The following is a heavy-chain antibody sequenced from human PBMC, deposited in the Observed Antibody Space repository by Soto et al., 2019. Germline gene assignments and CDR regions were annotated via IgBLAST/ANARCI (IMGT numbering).Heavy chain of an antibody. D-gene: IGHD2-2*01. J-gene: IGHJ6*02. CDR3: ARSHGSSTSLEIYYYYYYGMDV. V-gene: IGHV1-69*01. Sequence: QVQLVQSGAEVTKPGSSVKVSCKASGGTFSSYAISWVRQAPGQGLEWMGEIIPISETTNYAQKFQGRVTNTADESKSTAYMELSSLRSEDTAVYYCARSHGSSTSLEIYYYYYYGMDVWGQGTTVTVSS. CDR2: IIPISETT. CDR1: GGTFSSYA.